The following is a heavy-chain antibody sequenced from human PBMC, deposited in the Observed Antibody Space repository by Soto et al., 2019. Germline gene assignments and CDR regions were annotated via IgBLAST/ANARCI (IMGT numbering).Heavy chain of an antibody. CDR3: AKDRGITIFGVVIPSGMDV. Sequence: GGSLRLSCAASGFTFSSYGIHWVRQAPGKGLEWVAVISYDGSNKYYADSVKGRFTISRDNSKNTLYLQMNSLRAEDTAVYYCAKDRGITIFGVVIPSGMDVWGQGTTVTVSS. V-gene: IGHV3-30*18. CDR1: GFTFSSYG. CDR2: ISYDGSNK. J-gene: IGHJ6*02. D-gene: IGHD3-3*01.